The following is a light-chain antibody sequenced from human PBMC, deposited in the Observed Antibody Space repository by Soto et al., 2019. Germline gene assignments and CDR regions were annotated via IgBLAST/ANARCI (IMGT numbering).Light chain of an antibody. V-gene: IGKV3-11*01. Sequence: EIVLKQSPATLSLSPGERATLSCRACQSVSSYLAWYQQKPGQAPRLLIYDASNRATGVPARFSGSGSGTDFTLSISSLEPEDFAVYYCQQRSNWLITFGQGTRLEIK. CDR3: QQRSNWLIT. CDR1: QSVSSY. CDR2: DAS. J-gene: IGKJ5*01.